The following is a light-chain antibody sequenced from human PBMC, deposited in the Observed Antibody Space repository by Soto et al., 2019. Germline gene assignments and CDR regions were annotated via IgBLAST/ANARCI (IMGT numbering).Light chain of an antibody. J-gene: IGKJ5*01. CDR1: QSVSSNN. CDR2: GAS. Sequence: EIVLTQSPGTLSFSPGERATLSCRASQSVSSNNLAWYHQKPGQTPRLLIYGASSRATGIPDRFSGSGSGTDFTLTISRLEPEDFAVYYCQQYDNSITFGQGTRLEIE. V-gene: IGKV3-20*01. CDR3: QQYDNSIT.